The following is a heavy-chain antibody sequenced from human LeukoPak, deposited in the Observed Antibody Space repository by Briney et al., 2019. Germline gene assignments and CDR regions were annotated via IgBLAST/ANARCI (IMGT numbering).Heavy chain of an antibody. Sequence: SETLSLTCTVSGGPISSSSYYWGWIRQPPGKGLEWIGTIYYSGSTYYNPSLKSRVTISVYTSKNQFSLKLSSVTAADTSVYYCARVPGGALNWFDPWGQGTLVTVSS. CDR3: ARVPGGALNWFDP. J-gene: IGHJ5*02. CDR1: GGPISSSSYY. CDR2: IYYSGST. D-gene: IGHD1-1*01. V-gene: IGHV4-39*01.